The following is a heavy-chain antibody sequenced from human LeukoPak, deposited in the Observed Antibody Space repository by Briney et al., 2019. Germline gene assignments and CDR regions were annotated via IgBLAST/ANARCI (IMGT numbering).Heavy chain of an antibody. CDR3: ARPYYDILTGTAEYFDL. D-gene: IGHD3-9*01. J-gene: IGHJ2*01. CDR2: ISSSSSYI. V-gene: IGHV3-21*01. Sequence: PGGSLRLSCAVSGFTFSSYSMNWVRQAPGKGLEWVSSISSSSSYIYYADSVKGRFTISRDNAKNSLYLQMNSLRAEDTAVYYCARPYYDILTGTAEYFDLWGRGTLVTVSP. CDR1: GFTFSSYS.